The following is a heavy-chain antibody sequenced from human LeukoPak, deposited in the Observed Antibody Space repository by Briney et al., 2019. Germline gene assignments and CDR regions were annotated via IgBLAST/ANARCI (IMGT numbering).Heavy chain of an antibody. J-gene: IGHJ4*02. V-gene: IGHV4-61*10. D-gene: IGHD3-22*01. CDR3: ARDSPRSYYDSSGYHRTPYYFDY. CDR2: IYYSGST. Sequence: SQTLSLTCTVSGGSISSGTYYWSWIRQPAGKGLEWIGYIYYSGSTNYNPSLKSRVTISVDTSKNQFSLKLSSVTAADTAVYYCARDSPRSYYDSSGYHRTPYYFDYWGQGTLVTVSS. CDR1: GGSISSGTYY.